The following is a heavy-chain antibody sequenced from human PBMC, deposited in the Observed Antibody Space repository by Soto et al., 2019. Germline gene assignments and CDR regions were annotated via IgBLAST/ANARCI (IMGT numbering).Heavy chain of an antibody. Sequence: QITLKESGPTLVKPTQTLTLTCTFSGFSLSTSGVGVGWIRQPPGKALEWLALIYWDDDKRYSPSLKSRLTITKDTSKNQVVLTMTNMDPVDTATYYCAHRGPDDYGDFSDYWGEGTLVTVSS. CDR3: AHRGPDDYGDFSDY. D-gene: IGHD4-17*01. CDR2: IYWDDDK. J-gene: IGHJ4*02. CDR1: GFSLSTSGVG. V-gene: IGHV2-5*02.